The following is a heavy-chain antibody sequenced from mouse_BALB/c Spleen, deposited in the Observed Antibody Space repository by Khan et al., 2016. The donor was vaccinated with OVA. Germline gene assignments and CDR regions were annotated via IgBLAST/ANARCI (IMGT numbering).Heavy chain of an antibody. D-gene: IGHD1-1*01. CDR3: ARGEYYWALDY. CDR1: GYTFTNYG. J-gene: IGHJ4*01. V-gene: IGHV9-3-1*01. CDR2: INTYTGEP. Sequence: QIQLVQSGPELKKPGETVKISCKASGYTFTNYGMDWVKQAPGKGLKWMGWINTYTGEPTYPDDFKGRFAFSLESSASTAYLQINNLKNEDTATYYCARGEYYWALDYWGQGTLVTVS.